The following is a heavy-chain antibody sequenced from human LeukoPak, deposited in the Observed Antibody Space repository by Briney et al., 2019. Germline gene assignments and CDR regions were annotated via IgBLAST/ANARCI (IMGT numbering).Heavy chain of an antibody. CDR2: VLPMLGIP. Sequence: AVTVSRLGSVDIHSKLLIRWVRPAACQGREWMGRVLPMLGIPHLAQKFQGRVTITADKSTGTTFMELSSLASDDTAVYYCASPRHVDLYDSRGWFWGQGTLVTVPS. CDR3: ASPRHVDLYDSRGWF. D-gene: IGHD3-22*01. J-gene: IGHJ1*01. CDR1: VDIHSKLL. V-gene: IGHV1-69*02.